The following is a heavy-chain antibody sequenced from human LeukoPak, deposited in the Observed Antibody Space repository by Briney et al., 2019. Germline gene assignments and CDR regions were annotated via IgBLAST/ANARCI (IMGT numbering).Heavy chain of an antibody. CDR3: ARADLAANFDAFDI. J-gene: IGHJ3*02. CDR1: GGSISSYY. CDR2: IYTSGST. D-gene: IGHD6-25*01. V-gene: IGHV4-4*07. Sequence: MASETLSLTCTVSGGSISSYYWSWIRQPAGKGLEWIGRIYTSGSTNYNPSLKSRVTMSVDTSKNQFSLKLSSVTAADTAVYYCARADLAANFDAFDIWGQGTMVTVSS.